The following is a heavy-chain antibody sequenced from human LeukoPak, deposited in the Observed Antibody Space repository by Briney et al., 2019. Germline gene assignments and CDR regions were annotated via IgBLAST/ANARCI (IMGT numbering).Heavy chain of an antibody. CDR1: GFTFSTYA. Sequence: PGGSLRLSCAASGFTFSTYAMCWVRQAPGKGLEWVSTVSGSGASTYYADSVKGRFTISRDNSKNTLYLQMNSLRAEDTAVYYCAKDDGRSSSWDFDYWGQGTPVTVSS. J-gene: IGHJ4*02. CDR2: VSGSGAST. D-gene: IGHD6-13*01. V-gene: IGHV3-23*01. CDR3: AKDDGRSSSWDFDY.